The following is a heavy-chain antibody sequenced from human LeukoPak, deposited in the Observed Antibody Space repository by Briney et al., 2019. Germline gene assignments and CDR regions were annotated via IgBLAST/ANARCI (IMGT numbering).Heavy chain of an antibody. Sequence: GASVKVSCKASGYTFTSYGISWVRQAPGQGLEWMGIINPSGGSTSYAQKFQGRVTMTRDTSTSTVHMELSSLRSEDTAVYYCARDWSGYYPYWGQGTLVTVSS. CDR2: INPSGGST. CDR1: GYTFTSYG. J-gene: IGHJ4*02. V-gene: IGHV1-46*01. D-gene: IGHD3-3*01. CDR3: ARDWSGYYPY.